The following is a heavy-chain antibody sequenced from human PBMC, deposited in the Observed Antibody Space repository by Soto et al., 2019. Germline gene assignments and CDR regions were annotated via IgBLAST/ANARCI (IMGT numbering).Heavy chain of an antibody. CDR2: ISGIGGST. Sequence: WGSLRLSCASSVFTFTDYALSWVRQAPGKGLEWVATISGIGGSTYLADSVKGRLSISRDNSKNTVSLLMNSLRAEDTAAYFCARGSSGYISSWYYFDYWGRGTMVTVSS. V-gene: IGHV3-23*01. CDR3: ARGSSGYISSWYYFDY. CDR1: VFTFTDYA. D-gene: IGHD6-13*01. J-gene: IGHJ4*02.